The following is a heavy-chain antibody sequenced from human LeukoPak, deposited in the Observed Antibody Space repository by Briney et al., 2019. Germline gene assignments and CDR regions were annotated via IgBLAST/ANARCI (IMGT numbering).Heavy chain of an antibody. V-gene: IGHV3-30*18. D-gene: IGHD3-22*01. J-gene: IGHJ4*02. Sequence: GGSLRLSCAASGFTLSNYGMHWVRQAPGKGPEWVAMKSHDGSENFYGDSVKGRFTISRDNSKNTLYLQMNSLRAEDTAVYYCAKATYYYDSSGYYSLDYWGQGTLVTVSS. CDR3: AKATYYYDSSGYYSLDY. CDR1: GFTLSNYG. CDR2: KSHDGSEN.